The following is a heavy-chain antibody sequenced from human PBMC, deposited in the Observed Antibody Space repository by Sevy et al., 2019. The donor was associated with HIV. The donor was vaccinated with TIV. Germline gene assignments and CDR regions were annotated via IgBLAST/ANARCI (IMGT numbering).Heavy chain of an antibody. CDR3: ASHFYYYDSSGYYTALDYGMDV. J-gene: IGHJ6*02. CDR1: GGSFSGYY. V-gene: IGHV4-34*01. CDR2: INHSGST. Sequence: SQTLSLTCAVYGGSFSGYYWSWIRQPPGKGLEWIGEINHSGSTNYNPSLKSRVTISVDTSKNQFSLKLSSVTAADPAVYYCASHFYYYDSSGYYTALDYGMDVWGQGTTVTVSS. D-gene: IGHD3-22*01.